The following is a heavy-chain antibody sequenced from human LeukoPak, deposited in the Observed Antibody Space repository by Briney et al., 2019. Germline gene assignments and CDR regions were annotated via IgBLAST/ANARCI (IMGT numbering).Heavy chain of an antibody. CDR3: ARSDTAMETGMDV. CDR2: IYSGGST. CDR1: GLTVSSNY. J-gene: IGHJ6*02. D-gene: IGHD5-18*01. V-gene: IGHV3-53*01. Sequence: GSLRLSCAASGLTVSSNYMSWVRQAPGKGLEWVSVIYSGGSTYYADSVKGRFTISRDNSKNTLYLQMNSLRAEDTAVYYCARSDTAMETGMDVWGQGTTVTVSS.